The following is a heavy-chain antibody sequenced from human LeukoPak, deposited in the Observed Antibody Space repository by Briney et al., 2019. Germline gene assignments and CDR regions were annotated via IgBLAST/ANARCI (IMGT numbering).Heavy chain of an antibody. CDR2: ISSSGSTT. Sequence: PGGSLRLSCAASGFIFSDYYMSWIRQAPGKGLEWISDISSSGSTTYYADSVKGRFTISRDNAKNSLSLQMNNLRVEDTAVYYCARDRGWDYDTSGYADYWGQGTLVTVSS. J-gene: IGHJ4*02. CDR1: GFIFSDYY. CDR3: ARDRGWDYDTSGYADY. D-gene: IGHD3-22*01. V-gene: IGHV3-11*01.